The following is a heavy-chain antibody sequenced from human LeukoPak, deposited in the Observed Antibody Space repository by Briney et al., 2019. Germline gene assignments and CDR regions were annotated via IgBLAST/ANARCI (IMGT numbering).Heavy chain of an antibody. CDR2: INHSGST. CDR1: GGSFSGYY. V-gene: IGHV4-34*01. CDR3: ARVHYDILTNNGWFDP. D-gene: IGHD3-9*01. Sequence: SETLSLTCAVYGGSFSGYYWSWIRQPPGKGLDWIGEINHSGSTNYNPSLKSRVTISVDTSKNQFSLKLSSVTAADTAVYYCARVHYDILTNNGWFDPWGQGTLVTVSS. J-gene: IGHJ5*02.